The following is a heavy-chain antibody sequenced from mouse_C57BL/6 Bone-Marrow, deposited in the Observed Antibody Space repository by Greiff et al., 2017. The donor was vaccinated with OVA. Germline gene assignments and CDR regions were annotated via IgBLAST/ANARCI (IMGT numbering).Heavy chain of an antibody. CDR2: INPNNGGT. Sequence: EVKLQQSGPELVKPGASVKISCKASGYTFTDYYMNWVKQSHGKSLEWIGDINPNNGGTSYNQKFKGKATLTVDKSSSTAYMELRSLTSEDSAVYYCALRAYWGQGTLVTVSA. J-gene: IGHJ3*01. CDR3: ALRAY. V-gene: IGHV1-26*01. CDR1: GYTFTDYY.